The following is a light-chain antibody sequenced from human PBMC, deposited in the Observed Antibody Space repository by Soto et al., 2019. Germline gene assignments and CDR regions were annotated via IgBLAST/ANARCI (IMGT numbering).Light chain of an antibody. CDR2: WAS. CDR1: QSVLYSSNNKNY. Sequence: DIVMTQSPDSLAVSLGERATINCKSSQSVLYSSNNKNYLAWYQQKAGQPPKLLIYWASTRESGVPDRFSGSGSGTDFTLTISSLQAEDVAVYYCQQYYSIPLTFGQGTKVEIK. CDR3: QQYYSIPLT. J-gene: IGKJ1*01. V-gene: IGKV4-1*01.